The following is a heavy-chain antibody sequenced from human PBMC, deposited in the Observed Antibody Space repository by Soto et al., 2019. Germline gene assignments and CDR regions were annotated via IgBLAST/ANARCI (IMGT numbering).Heavy chain of an antibody. J-gene: IGHJ4*02. CDR2: IYYSGST. CDR3: ASQDKYYYDSSGYYREDY. CDR1: GGSISSGDYY. Sequence: QVQLQESGPGLVKPSQTLSLTCTVSGGSISSGDYYWSWIRQPPGKGLEWIGYIYYSGSTYYNPSLQSRVTISVDTSKNQFSLKLSSVTAADTAVYYCASQDKYYYDSSGYYREDYWGQGTLVTVSS. D-gene: IGHD3-22*01. V-gene: IGHV4-30-4*01.